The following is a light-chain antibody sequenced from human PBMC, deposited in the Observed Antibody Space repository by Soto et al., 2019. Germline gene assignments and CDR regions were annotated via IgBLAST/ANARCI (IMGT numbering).Light chain of an antibody. CDR1: LRGGSSY. V-gene: IGKV3-20*01. J-gene: IGKJ5*01. CDR3: HQYGRSLIT. CDR2: GAS. Sequence: EIRLTQSPVSLSWSPGERATLSCRALRGGSSYLAWYQQKSGQAPSLLIYGASNRAAGIPDRFSGSGSGTDFTLTISRLEPEDFAVYYCHQYGRSLITFGQGTRLEIK.